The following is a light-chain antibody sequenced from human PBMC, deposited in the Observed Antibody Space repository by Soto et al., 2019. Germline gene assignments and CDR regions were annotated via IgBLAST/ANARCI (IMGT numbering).Light chain of an antibody. CDR3: QQSYDMPWT. CDR2: DAS. Sequence: DIQMSQSPSTLSASLADRFTITCLASQSISSWLAWYQQKPGKAPKLLIYDASSLQSGVPSRFSGSGSGTDFTLTISSLQPEDFAAYYCQQSYDMPWTFGQGTKVDIK. V-gene: IGKV1-5*01. J-gene: IGKJ1*01. CDR1: QSISSW.